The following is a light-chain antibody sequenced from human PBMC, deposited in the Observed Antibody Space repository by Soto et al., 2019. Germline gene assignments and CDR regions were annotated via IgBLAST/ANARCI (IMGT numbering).Light chain of an antibody. CDR2: EVT. CDR3: SSYAASNNFYFV. CDR1: SSDVGGYNY. Sequence: QSALTQPPSASGSPGQSVTISCTRTSSDVGGYNYVSWYQQYPGRAPKLMIYEVTKRPSGVPDRFSGSKSGNTASLTVSGLQAEDGADYYCSSYAASNNFYFVFGGGTKLTVL. J-gene: IGLJ3*02. V-gene: IGLV2-8*01.